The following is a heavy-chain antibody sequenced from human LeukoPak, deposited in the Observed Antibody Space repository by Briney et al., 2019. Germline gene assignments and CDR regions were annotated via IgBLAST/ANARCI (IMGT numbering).Heavy chain of an antibody. D-gene: IGHD1-26*01. Sequence: GGSLRLSCAASGFTFSNYAMSWVRQAPGKGLEWVSTISGIGGSISYADAVKGRFTISRDNSKNTLHLQMSSLRAEDTAVFYCAKLRGSSFGAFDIWGQGTKVTVS. CDR1: GFTFSNYA. CDR2: ISGIGGSI. V-gene: IGHV3-23*01. J-gene: IGHJ3*02. CDR3: AKLRGSSFGAFDI.